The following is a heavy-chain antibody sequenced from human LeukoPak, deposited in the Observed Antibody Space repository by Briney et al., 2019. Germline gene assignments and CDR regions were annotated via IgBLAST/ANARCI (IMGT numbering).Heavy chain of an antibody. CDR1: GGSMSSNNW. CDR3: ARETEGAYDFYY. CDR2: IYHSGRA. V-gene: IGHV4-4*02. J-gene: IGHJ4*02. D-gene: IGHD3/OR15-3a*01. Sequence: SPSETLSLTCAVSGGSMSSNNWWSWVRPPPGKGLEWIGEIYHSGRANYNPSLKSRVTISLDKSKNQGSLKLSSVTAADTAVYYCARETEGAYDFYYWGPGTLVTVSS.